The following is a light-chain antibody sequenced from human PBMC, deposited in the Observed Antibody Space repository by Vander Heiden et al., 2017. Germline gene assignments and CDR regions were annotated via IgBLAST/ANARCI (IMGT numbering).Light chain of an antibody. CDR1: QSVLYSSNNKNY. CDR3: QQYYTTPYT. CDR2: WAS. J-gene: IGKJ2*01. V-gene: IGKV4-1*01. Sequence: DIGMTQYPDSLAVSLGERATINCKSSQSVLYSSNNKNYLVWYQQKPGQPPKLLIYWASTRESGVPDRFSGSASGTDFTLTISSLQAEDVAVYYCQQYYTTPYTFGQGTKLEIK.